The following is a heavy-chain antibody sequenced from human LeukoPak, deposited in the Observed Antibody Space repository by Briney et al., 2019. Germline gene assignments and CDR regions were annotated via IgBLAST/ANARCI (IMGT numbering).Heavy chain of an antibody. CDR3: ARAFRSDYGGDSGFFDC. J-gene: IGHJ4*02. Sequence: PGGSLRLSCAASGFTFSSYRMDWVRQAPGKGLEWVSYISNSSNTLYYADSAKGRFTISRNNAKNSLYLQMHRLRDEDTAVYFCARAFRSDYGGDSGFFDCWGQGTLVTVSS. D-gene: IGHD4-23*01. V-gene: IGHV3-48*02. CDR1: GFTFSSYR. CDR2: ISNSSNTL.